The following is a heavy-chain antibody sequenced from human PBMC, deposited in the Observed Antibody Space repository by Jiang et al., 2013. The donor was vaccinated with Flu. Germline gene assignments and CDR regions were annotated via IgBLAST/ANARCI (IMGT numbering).Heavy chain of an antibody. CDR3: ARAQKYSGFELHYFDP. J-gene: IGHJ4*02. Sequence: GLVKPSETLSLTCNVSGGSVTSDYYYWVWIRQPPGKGLEWIGSIYHSGSTYYNPSLKSRVTMSVDTSKNQFSLRLTSVTAADTAVYFCARAQKYSGFELHYFDPWGQGALVTASS. CDR2: IYHSGST. CDR1: GGSVTSDYYY. D-gene: IGHD5-12*01. V-gene: IGHV4-39*07.